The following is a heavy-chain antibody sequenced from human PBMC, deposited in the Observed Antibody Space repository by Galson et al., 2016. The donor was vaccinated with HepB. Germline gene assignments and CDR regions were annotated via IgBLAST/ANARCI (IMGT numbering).Heavy chain of an antibody. J-gene: IGHJ5*02. CDR3: VRDHSVVPTTTYNWFDP. CDR2: INSDGTIS. CDR1: GFAFSSHW. D-gene: IGHD4-23*01. Sequence: LRLSCAASGFAFSSHWMHWVRQDLGKGLVWVSRINSDGTISNYADSVKGRFTISRDNAKNTLYLQMNSLRAEDTAVYFCVRDHSVVPTTTYNWFDPWGRGTLVTVSS. V-gene: IGHV3-74*01.